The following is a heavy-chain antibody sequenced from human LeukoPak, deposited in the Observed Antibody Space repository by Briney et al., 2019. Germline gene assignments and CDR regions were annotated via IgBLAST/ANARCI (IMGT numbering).Heavy chain of an antibody. Sequence: PGGSLRLSCAASGFTFYTYGMHWVRQAPGKGLEYVSGIGPDGGTTYYANSVKGRFTISRDNSTYMLYLQMGSLTADDMAVYYCARGAQLTDYWGQGTLVTVSS. CDR3: ARGAQLTDY. J-gene: IGHJ4*02. V-gene: IGHV3-64*01. CDR1: GFTFYTYG. D-gene: IGHD6-13*01. CDR2: IGPDGGTT.